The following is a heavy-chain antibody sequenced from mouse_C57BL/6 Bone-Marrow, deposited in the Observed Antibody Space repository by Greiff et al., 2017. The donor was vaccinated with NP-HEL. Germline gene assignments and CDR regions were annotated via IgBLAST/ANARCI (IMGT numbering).Heavy chain of an antibody. CDR1: GYTFTSYW. D-gene: IGHD3-3*01. CDR2: IDPSDSYT. CDR3: AREGTGDAMDY. V-gene: IGHV1-69*01. J-gene: IGHJ4*01. Sequence: QVQLQQSGAELVMPGASVKLSCKASGYTFTSYWMHWVKQRPGQGLEWIGEIDPSDSYTNYNQKFKGKSTLTVDKSSSTAYMQLSSLTSEDSAVYYCAREGTGDAMDYWGQGTSVTVSS.